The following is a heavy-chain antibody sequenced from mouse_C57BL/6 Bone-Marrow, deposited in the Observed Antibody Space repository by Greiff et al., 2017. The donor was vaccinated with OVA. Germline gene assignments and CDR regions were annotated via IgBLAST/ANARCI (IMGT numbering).Heavy chain of an antibody. V-gene: IGHV1-76*01. CDR1: GYTFTDYY. CDR2: IYPGSGNT. J-gene: IGHJ1*03. Sequence: QVQLMESGADLVRPGASVKLSCTASGYTFTDYYINWVHQGPGQGLEWIARIYPGSGNTYYIEYFKGKSIITAEKSSSIAYMQLSSLTSEDSAVYFCAREVYGNYEGWYFDVWGTGTPVTVSA. D-gene: IGHD2-1*01. CDR3: AREVYGNYEGWYFDV.